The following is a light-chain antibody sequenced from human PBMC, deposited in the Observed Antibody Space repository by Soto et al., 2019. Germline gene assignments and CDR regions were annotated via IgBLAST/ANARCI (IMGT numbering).Light chain of an antibody. CDR3: HQFGDSPQT. V-gene: IGKV3-20*01. CDR1: QSLSVSY. J-gene: IGKJ1*01. CDR2: GTS. Sequence: EIVLTQSPGTLSLSPGDIATLSCRASQSLSVSYIAWYQQRPGQAPRLLIYGTSTRATGIPDRFSGSGSGTDFTLAISRLEPEDFAVYYCHQFGDSPQTFGQGTTVEI.